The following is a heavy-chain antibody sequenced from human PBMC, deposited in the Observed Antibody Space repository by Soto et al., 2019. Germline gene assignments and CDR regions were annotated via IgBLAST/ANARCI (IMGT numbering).Heavy chain of an antibody. CDR1: GYSFTSYW. D-gene: IGHD6-6*01. CDR2: IYPGDSDT. V-gene: IGHV5-51*01. Sequence: GESLKISCKGSGYSFTSYWIGWVRQMPGKGLEWMGIIYPGDSDTRYSPSFQGQVTISADKSISTAYLQWSSLEASDTAMYYCARYSSSSFYYYYGMDVWGQGTTVTVSS. CDR3: ARYSSSSFYYYYGMDV. J-gene: IGHJ6*02.